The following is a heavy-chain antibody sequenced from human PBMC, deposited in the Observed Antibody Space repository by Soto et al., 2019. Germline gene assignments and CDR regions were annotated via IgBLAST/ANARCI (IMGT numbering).Heavy chain of an antibody. V-gene: IGHV1-24*01. CDR3: ATDYWDRFDP. CDR2: FDPEDGET. Sequence: GASVKVSCKVSGYALDDLSMHWVRQAPGKGLEWMGGFDPEDGETIYAQKFQGRGTMTEDTSTDTAYMELSSLRSEDTAVYYCATDYWDRFDPWGQGTLVTVSS. J-gene: IGHJ5*02. D-gene: IGHD2-8*02. CDR1: GYALDDLS.